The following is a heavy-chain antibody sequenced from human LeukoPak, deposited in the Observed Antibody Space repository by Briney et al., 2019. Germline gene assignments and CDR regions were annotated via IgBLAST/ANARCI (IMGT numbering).Heavy chain of an antibody. J-gene: IGHJ6*03. Sequence: SETLSLTCTVSGGSISSSSYYWGWIRQPPGKGLEWIGSIYYSGSTYYNPSLKSRVTISVDTSKNQFSLKLSSVTAADTAVYYCASTIFGVVTYYYYYMDVWGKGTTVTVSS. V-gene: IGHV4-39*07. D-gene: IGHD3-3*01. CDR3: ASTIFGVVTYYYYYMDV. CDR2: IYYSGST. CDR1: GGSISSSSYY.